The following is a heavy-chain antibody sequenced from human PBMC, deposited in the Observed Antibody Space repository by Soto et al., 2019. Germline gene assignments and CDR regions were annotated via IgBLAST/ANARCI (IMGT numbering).Heavy chain of an antibody. CDR3: ASAGGYYDSSGYYPDAFDI. V-gene: IGHV1-69*06. J-gene: IGHJ3*02. CDR2: IIPIFGTA. Sequence: QVQLVQSGAEVKKPGSSVKVSCKASGGTFSSYAISWVRQAPGQGLEWMGGIIPIFGTANYAQKFQGRVTITADKSTSTAYMELSSLRSEDTAVYYCASAGGYYDSSGYYPDAFDIWGQGTMVTVSS. CDR1: GGTFSSYA. D-gene: IGHD3-22*01.